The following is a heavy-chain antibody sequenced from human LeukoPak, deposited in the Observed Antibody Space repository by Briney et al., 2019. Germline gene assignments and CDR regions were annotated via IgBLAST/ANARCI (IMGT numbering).Heavy chain of an antibody. Sequence: GRSLRLSCAASGFTFSNYGIHWVRQAPGKGLEWVAVISYDGSSKYYADSVKGRFTISRDNSKNTLYLQMNSLRAEDTAVYYRAKEVRDSGSYRFDYWGQGTLVTVSS. D-gene: IGHD1-26*01. CDR2: ISYDGSSK. CDR3: AKEVRDSGSYRFDY. J-gene: IGHJ4*02. V-gene: IGHV3-30*18. CDR1: GFTFSNYG.